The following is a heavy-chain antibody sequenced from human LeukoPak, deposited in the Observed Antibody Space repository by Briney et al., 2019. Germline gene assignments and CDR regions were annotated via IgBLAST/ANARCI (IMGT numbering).Heavy chain of an antibody. J-gene: IGHJ4*02. CDR1: GYTFTGYY. CDR2: INPNSGGT. D-gene: IGHD1-26*01. V-gene: IGHV1-2*06. CDR3: ASQGWGSGSYRTDY. Sequence: ASVKVSCKASGYTFTGYYMHWVRQAPGQGLEWAGRINPNSGGTNYAQKFQGRVTMTRDTSISTAYMELSRLRSDDTAVYYCASQGWGSGSYRTDYWGQGTLVTVSS.